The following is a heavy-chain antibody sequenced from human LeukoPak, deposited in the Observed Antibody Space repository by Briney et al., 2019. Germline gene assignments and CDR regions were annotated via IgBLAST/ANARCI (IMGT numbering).Heavy chain of an antibody. CDR1: GFTFSNYD. Sequence: GGSLRLSCAASGFTFSNYDMSWVRQAPGKGLEWVSAISGTGDSTYYADSVTGRFSISRDNSKNTLYVQMDSLRAEDTAVYYCAKRGLPDYWGQGTLVTVSS. J-gene: IGHJ4*02. D-gene: IGHD3-10*01. V-gene: IGHV3-23*01. CDR2: ISGTGDST. CDR3: AKRGLPDY.